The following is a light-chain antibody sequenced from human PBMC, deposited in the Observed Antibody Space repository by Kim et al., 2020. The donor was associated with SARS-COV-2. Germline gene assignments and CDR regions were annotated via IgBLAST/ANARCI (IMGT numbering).Light chain of an antibody. Sequence: DIQMTQSPSSVSASVGDRVTITCRASQGLTNSLAWYQQKPGKAPKLLISGSSSLQSGVLSRFSGSGSGTYFTLTISSLRPEDFATYYCQQAISYPLTFGGGTKVDIK. CDR3: QQAISYPLT. J-gene: IGKJ4*01. V-gene: IGKV1-12*01. CDR2: GSS. CDR1: QGLTNS.